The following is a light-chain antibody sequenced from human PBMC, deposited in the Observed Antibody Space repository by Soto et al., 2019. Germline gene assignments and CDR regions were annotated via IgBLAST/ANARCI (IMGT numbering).Light chain of an antibody. CDR3: QQRSNWPPLK. CDR2: DAS. Sequence: EIVLTQSPATLSLSPGERATLSCRASQSVSSYLAWYQQKPGQAPRLLIYDASNRATGIPAGFSGSGSGTDFKLTLSSIEPEDFAVYYCQQRSNWPPLKFGQGTKVEI. V-gene: IGKV3-11*01. CDR1: QSVSSY. J-gene: IGKJ1*01.